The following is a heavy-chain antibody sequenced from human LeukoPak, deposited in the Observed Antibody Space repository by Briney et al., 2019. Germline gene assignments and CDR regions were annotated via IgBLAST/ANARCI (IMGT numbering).Heavy chain of an antibody. Sequence: PGRSLRLSCAASGFTFSSYAMHWVRQAPGKGLEWVAVISYDGSNKYYADSVKGRFTISRDNAKKSLYLQMNSLRDEDTAVYYCARNSYCGGDCYSGWWYFDLWGRGTLVTVSS. CDR3: ARNSYCGGDCYSGWWYFDL. D-gene: IGHD2-21*02. J-gene: IGHJ2*01. CDR2: ISYDGSNK. V-gene: IGHV3-30-3*01. CDR1: GFTFSSYA.